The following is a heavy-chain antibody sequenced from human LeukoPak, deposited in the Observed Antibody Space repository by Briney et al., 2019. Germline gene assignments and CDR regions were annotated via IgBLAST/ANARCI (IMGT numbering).Heavy chain of an antibody. CDR2: INPNSGGT. V-gene: IGHV1-2*04. Sequence: ASVKVSCKASGYTFTGYYMHWVRQAPGQGLEWMGWINPNSGGTNYAQKFQGWVTMTRDTSISAAYMELSRLRSDDTAVYYCARVNSGYELDYWGQGTLVTVSS. J-gene: IGHJ4*02. CDR1: GYTFTGYY. CDR3: ARVNSGYELDY. D-gene: IGHD5-12*01.